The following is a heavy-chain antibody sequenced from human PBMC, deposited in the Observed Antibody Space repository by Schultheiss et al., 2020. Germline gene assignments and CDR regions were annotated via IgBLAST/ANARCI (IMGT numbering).Heavy chain of an antibody. CDR1: GGSISSSSYY. V-gene: IGHV4-39*01. CDR3: ARSIVVAPVPFDI. Sequence: SETLSLTCTVSGGSISSSSYYWGWIRQPPGKGLEWIGSIYYSGSTYYNPSLKSRVTISVDTSKNQFSLKLSSVTAADTAVYYCARSIVVAPVPFDIWGQGTMVTVSS. D-gene: IGHD1-26*01. J-gene: IGHJ3*02. CDR2: IYYSGST.